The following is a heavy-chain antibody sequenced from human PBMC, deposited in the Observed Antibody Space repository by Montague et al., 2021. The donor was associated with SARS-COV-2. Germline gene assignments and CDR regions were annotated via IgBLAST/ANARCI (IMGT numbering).Heavy chain of an antibody. Sequence: SETLSLTCTVSGGSISSSNYYWGWIRQPPGKGLEWIGGIYHTGSTKYKPSLKSRVSMSVDKSWNQFSLRLTSVTAADTAVYYCARHYSATLPAVYWGQGTLVTVSS. J-gene: IGHJ4*02. CDR3: ARHYSATLPAVY. V-gene: IGHV4-39*07. CDR1: GGSISSSNYY. CDR2: IYHTGST. D-gene: IGHD2-15*01.